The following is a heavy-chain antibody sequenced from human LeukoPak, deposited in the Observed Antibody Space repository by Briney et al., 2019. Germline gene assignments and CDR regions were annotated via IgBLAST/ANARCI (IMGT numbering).Heavy chain of an antibody. CDR1: GGSINSYY. D-gene: IGHD2/OR15-2a*01. J-gene: IGHJ6*02. CDR2: IYYSGST. Sequence: SETLSLTCTVSGGSINSYYWSWIRQPPGKGLEWIGYIYYSGSTNYNPSLKSRVTISVDTSKNQFSLKLSSVTAADTAVYYCARQIPSSFCGMDVWGQGTTVTVSS. V-gene: IGHV4-59*08. CDR3: ARQIPSSFCGMDV.